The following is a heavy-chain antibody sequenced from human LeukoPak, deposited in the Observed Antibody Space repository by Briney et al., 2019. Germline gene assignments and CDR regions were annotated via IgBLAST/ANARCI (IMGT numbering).Heavy chain of an antibody. CDR1: GFTFSSYS. CDR2: ISSSSSYI. Sequence: GGSLRLSCAASGFTFSSYSMNWVRQAPGKGLEWVSSISSSSSYIYYADSVKGRFTISRDNAKNSLYLQVNSLRAEDTAVYYCARSVYDYVWGSYPGVNYWGQGTLVTVSS. D-gene: IGHD3-16*02. CDR3: ARSVYDYVWGSYPGVNY. V-gene: IGHV3-21*01. J-gene: IGHJ4*02.